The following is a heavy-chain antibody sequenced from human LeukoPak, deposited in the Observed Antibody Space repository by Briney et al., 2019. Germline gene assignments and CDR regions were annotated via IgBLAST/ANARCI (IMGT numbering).Heavy chain of an antibody. D-gene: IGHD3-3*01. CDR1: GRSISSYY. Sequence: SDTLSLPCTVSGRSISSYYWRWPRHPAGKGLEWIGRIYTCGSTNYNPSLKSRVTMSVDTSKNQFSLKLSSVTAADTAVYYCARYDFSDSFYIWGQGTMVTVSS. CDR3: ARYDFSDSFYI. V-gene: IGHV4-4*07. CDR2: IYTCGST. J-gene: IGHJ3*02.